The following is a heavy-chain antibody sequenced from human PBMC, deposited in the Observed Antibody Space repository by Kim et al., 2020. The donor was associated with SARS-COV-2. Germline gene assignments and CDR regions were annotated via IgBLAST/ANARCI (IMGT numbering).Heavy chain of an antibody. CDR1: GGSISSSSYY. CDR3: ARDPCSTMIVVAQGFYYGMDV. CDR2: IYYSGST. D-gene: IGHD3-22*01. Sequence: SETLSLTCTVSGGSISSSSYYWGWIRQPPGKGLEWIGSIYYSGSTYYNPSLKSRVTIAVDTSKNQFSLKLSSVTAADTAVYYCARDPCSTMIVVAQGFYYGMDVWGQGTTVTVSS. V-gene: IGHV4-39*02. J-gene: IGHJ6*02.